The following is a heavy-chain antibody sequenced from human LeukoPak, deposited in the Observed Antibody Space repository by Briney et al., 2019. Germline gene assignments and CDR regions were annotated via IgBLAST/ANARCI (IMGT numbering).Heavy chain of an antibody. D-gene: IGHD3-9*01. V-gene: IGHV4-59*01. CDR3: ARGRPQPYRYFDWLLEPPDY. J-gene: IGHJ4*02. Sequence: SETLSLTCTVSGGSLSSYYWSWIRQPPGKGVEGMGDIYYSGRTNYNPSLMRRVTISVAPSTTPFSLKLSSVTAADTAVYYCARGRPQPYRYFDWLLEPPDYWGQGTLVTVSS. CDR1: GGSLSSYY. CDR2: IYYSGRT.